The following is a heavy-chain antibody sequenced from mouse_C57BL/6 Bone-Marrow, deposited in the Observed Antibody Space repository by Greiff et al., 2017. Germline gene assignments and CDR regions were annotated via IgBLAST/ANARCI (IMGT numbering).Heavy chain of an antibody. Sequence: QVQLQQSGAELARPGASVKLSCKASGYTFTSYGISWVKQRPGQGLEWIGEIYPRGGNTYYNEKFKGKATLTADKSSSTAYMELRSLTSEDSAVYFCARPDDYDGSIYYAMDYWGQGTSVTVSS. CDR1: GYTFTSYG. D-gene: IGHD1-1*01. J-gene: IGHJ4*01. V-gene: IGHV1-81*01. CDR2: IYPRGGNT. CDR3: ARPDDYDGSIYYAMDY.